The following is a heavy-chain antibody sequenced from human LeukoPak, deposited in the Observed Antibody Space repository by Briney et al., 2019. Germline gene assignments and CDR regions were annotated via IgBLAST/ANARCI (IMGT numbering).Heavy chain of an antibody. Sequence: ASVKVSCKASGYTFSNYGLNWVRQAPGQGLEWMGRIAAYSGNTNYAAKFQGRVTMTTDTSTNTAYMELRSLTSDDTAIYYCARGAEGGSSMRLRYYYYYMDVWGKGITVTVSS. CDR3: ARGAEGGSSMRLRYYYYYMDV. CDR2: IAAYSGNT. CDR1: GYTFSNYG. V-gene: IGHV1-18*01. D-gene: IGHD2-15*01. J-gene: IGHJ6*03.